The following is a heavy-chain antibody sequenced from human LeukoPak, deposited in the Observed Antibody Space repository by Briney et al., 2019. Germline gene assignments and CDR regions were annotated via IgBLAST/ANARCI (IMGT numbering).Heavy chain of an antibody. V-gene: IGHV3-23*01. CDR1: GFTFSSYA. D-gene: IGHD5-12*01. J-gene: IGHJ5*02. Sequence: GGSLRLSCAASGFTFSSYAMSWVRQAPGKGLEWVSAISGSGGSTYYADSVKGRFTISRDNSKNTLYLQMNSLRAEDTAVYYCARGPVPPSEGYLGRNWFDPWGQGTLVTVSS. CDR3: ARGPVPPSEGYLGRNWFDP. CDR2: ISGSGGST.